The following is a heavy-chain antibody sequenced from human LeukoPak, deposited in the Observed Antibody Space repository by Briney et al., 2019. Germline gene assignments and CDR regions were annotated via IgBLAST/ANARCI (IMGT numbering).Heavy chain of an antibody. D-gene: IGHD2-2*01. J-gene: IGHJ6*03. CDR3: ARGGGYQLLYYYMDV. Sequence: SETLSLTCTVSGGSISSSSYYWSWIRQPAGKGLEWIGRIYTSGSTNYNPSLKSRVTMSVDTFKDQFSLKLSSVTAADTAVYYCARGGGYQLLYYYMDVWGKGTTVTVSS. CDR2: IYTSGST. V-gene: IGHV4-61*02. CDR1: GGSISSSSYY.